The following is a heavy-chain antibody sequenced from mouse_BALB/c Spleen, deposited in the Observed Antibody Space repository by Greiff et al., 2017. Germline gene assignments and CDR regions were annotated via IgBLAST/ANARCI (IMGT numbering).Heavy chain of an antibody. D-gene: IGHD2-4*01. CDR3: ARSTMITTRGYYAMDY. J-gene: IGHJ4*01. CDR2: ISSGSSTI. Sequence: DVHLVESGGGLVQPGGSRKLSCAASGFTFSSFGMHWVRQAPEKGLEWVAYISSGSSTIYYADTVKGRFTISRDNPKNTLFLQMTSLRSEDTAMYYCARSTMITTRGYYAMDYWGQGTSVTVSS. CDR1: GFTFSSFG. V-gene: IGHV5-17*02.